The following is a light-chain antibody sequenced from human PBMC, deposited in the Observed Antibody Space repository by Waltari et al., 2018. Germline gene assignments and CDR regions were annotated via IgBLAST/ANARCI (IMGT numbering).Light chain of an antibody. Sequence: SYELTQPPSVSVSPGQTASITCSGDKLGDKYACWYQQKPGQSPVRVIYQDSKRPSGIPERFSGSNSGNTATLTIGGTQAMDEADYYCQAWDSSPGVFGGGTKLTVL. J-gene: IGLJ2*01. V-gene: IGLV3-1*01. CDR2: QDS. CDR1: KLGDKY. CDR3: QAWDSSPGV.